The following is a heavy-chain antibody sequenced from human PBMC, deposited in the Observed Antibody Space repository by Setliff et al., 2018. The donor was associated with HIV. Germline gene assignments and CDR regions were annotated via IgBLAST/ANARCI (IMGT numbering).Heavy chain of an antibody. Sequence: PGGSLRLSCAGSGFTFSSYPMHWFRQAPGKGLGWVSSINSRSADIYYADSVRGRFTISRDNARNSLLLQMNSLRADDTAVYYCGRVRPLGYCSLGAWPPDYWGQGTLVTVSS. CDR1: GFTFSSYP. CDR2: INSRSADI. CDR3: GRVRPLGYCSLGAWPPDY. J-gene: IGHJ4*02. D-gene: IGHD2-15*01. V-gene: IGHV3-21*01.